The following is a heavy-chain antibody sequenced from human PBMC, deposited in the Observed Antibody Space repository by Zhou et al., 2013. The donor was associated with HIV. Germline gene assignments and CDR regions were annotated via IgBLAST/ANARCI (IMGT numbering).Heavy chain of an antibody. J-gene: IGHJ6*03. CDR2: IMPVFGAP. CDR3: ATVDPTSYYFYMNI. D-gene: IGHD3-22*01. Sequence: QVQVVQSGDEVKKPGSSVKVSCQISGGTFTTLCINWVRQAPEKGLQWMGGIMPVFGAPQLPRKTLEDRIFYSADESTATSYLEVKNLKFEDTGIYYCATVDPTSYYFYMNIWGKGTTIIVS. V-gene: IGHV1-69*12. CDR1: GGTFTTLC.